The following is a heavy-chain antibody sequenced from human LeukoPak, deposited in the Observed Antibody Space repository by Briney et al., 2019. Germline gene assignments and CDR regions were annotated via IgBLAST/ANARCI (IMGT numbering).Heavy chain of an antibody. CDR3: ARDTHYYGSGSYDLYGMDV. CDR1: GGTISSYA. V-gene: IGHV1-69*13. J-gene: IGHJ6*02. Sequence: SVKVSCKASGGTISSYAISWVRQAPGQGLEWMGGIIPIFGTPNYAQKFQGRVTITADESTSTAYMELSSLRSEDAAVYYCARDTHYYGSGSYDLYGMDVWGQGTTVTVSS. D-gene: IGHD3-10*01. CDR2: IIPIFGTP.